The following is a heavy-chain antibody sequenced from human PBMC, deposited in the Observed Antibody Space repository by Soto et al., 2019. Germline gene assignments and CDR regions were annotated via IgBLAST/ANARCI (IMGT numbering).Heavy chain of an antibody. D-gene: IGHD4-17*01. CDR3: ARGVIFWSHYGDRNYYYYYMDV. V-gene: IGHV4-59*01. CDR2: IYYSGST. CDR1: GGSISSYY. Sequence: QVQLQESGPGLVKPSETLSLTCTVSGGSISSYYWSWIRQPPGKGLEWIGYIYYSGSTNYNPSLKSRVTISVDTSKNQFSLKLSSVTAADTAVYYCARGVIFWSHYGDRNYYYYYMDVWGKGTTVTVSS. J-gene: IGHJ6*03.